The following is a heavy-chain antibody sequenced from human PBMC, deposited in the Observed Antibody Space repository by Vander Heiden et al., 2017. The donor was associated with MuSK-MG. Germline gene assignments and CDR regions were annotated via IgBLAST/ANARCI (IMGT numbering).Heavy chain of an antibody. D-gene: IGHD2-15*01. Sequence: QVQLVESGGGVVQPGRSLRLACSASGFTFSSYAMHLVRQAPGKGLEWVAVISYDGSNKYYADSVKGRFTISRDNSKNTLYLQMNSLRAEDTAVYYCARSGVVDLYGMDVWGQGATVTVSS. CDR1: GFTFSSYA. J-gene: IGHJ6*02. CDR3: ARSGVVDLYGMDV. V-gene: IGHV3-30*01. CDR2: ISYDGSNK.